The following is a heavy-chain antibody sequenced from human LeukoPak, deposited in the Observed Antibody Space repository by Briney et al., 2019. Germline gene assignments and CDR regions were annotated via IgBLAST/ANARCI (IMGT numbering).Heavy chain of an antibody. CDR3: ARTNNHSKNPNHNWFDP. CDR1: GGSFSGYY. Sequence: MASETLSLTCAVYGGSFSGYYWSWIRQPPGKGLEWIGEINHSGSTNYNPSLKSRVTISVDTSKNQFSLKLSSVTAADTAVYYCARTNNHSKNPNHNWFDPWGQGTLVTVSS. J-gene: IGHJ5*02. V-gene: IGHV4-34*01. D-gene: IGHD1-14*01. CDR2: INHSGST.